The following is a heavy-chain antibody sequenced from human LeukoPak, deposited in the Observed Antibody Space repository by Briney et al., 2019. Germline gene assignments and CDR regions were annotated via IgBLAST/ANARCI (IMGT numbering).Heavy chain of an antibody. CDR1: GFTFSSYG. V-gene: IGHV3-33*01. J-gene: IGHJ5*02. CDR3: AREERRTYYDFWSGYPPDINWFDP. Sequence: PGGSLRLSCAASGFTFSSYGMLWVRQAPGKGLEWVAVIWYDGSNKYYADSVKGRFTISRDNSKNTLYLQMNSLRAEDTAVYYCAREERRTYYDFWSGYPPDINWFDPWGQGTLVTVSS. CDR2: IWYDGSNK. D-gene: IGHD3-3*01.